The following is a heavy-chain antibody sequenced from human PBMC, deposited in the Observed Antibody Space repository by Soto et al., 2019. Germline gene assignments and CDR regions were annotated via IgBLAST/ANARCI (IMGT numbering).Heavy chain of an antibody. J-gene: IGHJ4*02. D-gene: IGHD6-6*01. V-gene: IGHV5-51*01. CDR1: GYSFTTYW. Sequence: WESLKISCKGSGYSFTTYWIGWVRQMPGKGLEWMGIINPRDSDTRYSPSFQGQVTISADKSINTAYLQWSSLKASDTAMYYCARPGSSSSDYGGQGTLVTVSS. CDR2: INPRDSDT. CDR3: ARPGSSSSDY.